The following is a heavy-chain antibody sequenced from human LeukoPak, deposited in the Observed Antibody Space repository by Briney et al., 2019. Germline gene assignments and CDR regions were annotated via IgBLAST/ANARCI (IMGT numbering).Heavy chain of an antibody. CDR1: GFTFSSYA. CDR3: VIPPMVRGVITFDY. D-gene: IGHD3-10*01. J-gene: IGHJ4*02. V-gene: IGHV3-64D*06. CDR2: ISSNGGST. Sequence: GGSLRLSCSASGFTFSSYAMHWVRLAPGKGLEYVSAISSNGGSTYYADSVKGRFTISRDNSKNTLYLQMSSLRAEDTAVYYCVIPPMVRGVITFDYWGQGTLVTVSS.